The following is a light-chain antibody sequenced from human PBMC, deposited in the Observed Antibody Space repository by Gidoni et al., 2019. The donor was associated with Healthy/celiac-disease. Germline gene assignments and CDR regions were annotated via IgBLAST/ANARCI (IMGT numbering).Light chain of an antibody. CDR2: DAS. CDR3: QQRSNWPPLT. J-gene: IGKJ4*01. CDR1: LSVSSY. V-gene: IGKV3-11*01. Sequence: EIVLTQSPATLSLSPGESATLSCCASLSVSSYLAWSQQKPGQAPRTLIYDASNRATGIPARFSGSGSGTGFTLTISSLVPEDFAVYYCQQRSNWPPLTFGGGTKVEIK.